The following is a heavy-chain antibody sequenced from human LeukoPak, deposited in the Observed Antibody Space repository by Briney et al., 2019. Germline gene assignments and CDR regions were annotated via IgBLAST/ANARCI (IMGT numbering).Heavy chain of an antibody. CDR2: VYHSGST. D-gene: IGHD3-22*01. V-gene: IGHV4-59*01. Sequence: SETLSLACTVSGASISSDYWNWIRQPPGQGLERIGHVYHSGSTNYNPSLKSRVTISVDTSKNQFSLKLSSVTAADTAVYYCARAGNYYYSSGYYSHFDYWGQGTLVTVSS. CDR1: GASISSDY. CDR3: ARAGNYYYSSGYYSHFDY. J-gene: IGHJ4*02.